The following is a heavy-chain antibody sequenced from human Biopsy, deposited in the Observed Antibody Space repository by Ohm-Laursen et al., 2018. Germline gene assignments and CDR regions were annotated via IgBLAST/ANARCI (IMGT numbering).Heavy chain of an antibody. V-gene: IGHV4-59*01. CDR2: FRFEDRT. D-gene: IGHD1-26*01. Sequence: GTLSLTCAVSGGSISNYFWTWIRQPPGKGLEWIGYFRFEDRTSFNSSLKSRVTISADTSKNQFSLRLSSVTAADTAVYYCALGGGSYVNFDYWGQGTLVTVSS. CDR3: ALGGGSYVNFDY. CDR1: GGSISNYF. J-gene: IGHJ4*02.